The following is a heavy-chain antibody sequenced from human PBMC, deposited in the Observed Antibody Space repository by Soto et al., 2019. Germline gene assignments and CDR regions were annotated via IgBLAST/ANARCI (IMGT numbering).Heavy chain of an antibody. CDR2: IYYSGST. J-gene: IGHJ4*01. V-gene: IGHV4-59*08. CDR3: GRRQRGCGPFDF. Sequence: SETLSLTCTVSGGSISSYYWNWIRQPPGKGLEWIGYIYYSGSTKYNPSLKSRVTISVDTSKSQFSLKLNSVTAADTAVFYCGRRQRGCGPFDFWGQGTMVTVSS. D-gene: IGHD2-15*01. CDR1: GGSISSYY.